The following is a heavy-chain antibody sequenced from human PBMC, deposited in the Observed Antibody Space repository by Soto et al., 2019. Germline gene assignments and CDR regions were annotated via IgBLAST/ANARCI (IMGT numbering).Heavy chain of an antibody. D-gene: IGHD2-21*01. CDR3: AKLWGYYFES. Sequence: SETLSLTCTVSGGSIRDYYWSWIRQPAGKGLEWIGRISSGGSTNYNPSLKSRVTMSVDTSKNQFSLKLTSVAAADTAVYYCAKLWGYYFESWGPGTLVTVSS. V-gene: IGHV4-4*07. CDR2: ISSGGST. CDR1: GGSIRDYY. J-gene: IGHJ4*02.